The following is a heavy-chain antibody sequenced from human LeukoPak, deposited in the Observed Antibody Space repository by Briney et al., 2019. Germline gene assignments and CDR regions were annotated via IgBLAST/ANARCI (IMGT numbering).Heavy chain of an antibody. Sequence: SETLSLTCTVSGDSISNYYWSWIRQPPGKGLEWIAYMYYTGSAKYNPSLRSRVTIEIDTSNNQFSLRLSSVTAADTAVYYCARHLRQRASMLFGMDVWGQGTTVTVSS. J-gene: IGHJ6*02. CDR1: GDSISNYY. V-gene: IGHV4-59*08. CDR2: MYYTGSA. CDR3: ARHLRQRASMLFGMDV. D-gene: IGHD2-21*01.